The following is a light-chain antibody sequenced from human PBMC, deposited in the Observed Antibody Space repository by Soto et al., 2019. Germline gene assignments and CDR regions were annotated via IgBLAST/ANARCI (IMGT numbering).Light chain of an antibody. Sequence: EIVLTQSPGTLSLSPGERATLSCRASQSVTNSRLAWYQQKPGQAPKVLIYGGSNRATGIPDRFSGSGSGTDFTLTISSLQSEDVAVYYCQQYNDWPPYTFGQGTKLQIK. CDR1: QSVTNS. CDR2: GGS. CDR3: QQYNDWPPYT. J-gene: IGKJ2*01. V-gene: IGKV3D-15*01.